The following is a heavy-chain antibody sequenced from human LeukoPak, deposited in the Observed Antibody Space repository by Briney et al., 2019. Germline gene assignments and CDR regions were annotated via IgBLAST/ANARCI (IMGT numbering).Heavy chain of an antibody. CDR2: ISYDGSNK. V-gene: IGHV3-30*04. CDR3: ARVGRIYSYGPYHFDY. D-gene: IGHD5-18*01. CDR1: GFTFSSYA. J-gene: IGHJ4*02. Sequence: PGGSLRLSCAASGFTFSSYAMHWVRQAPGKGLEWVAVISYDGSNKYYADSVKGRFTISRDNSKNTLYLQMNSLRAEDTAVYYCARVGRIYSYGPYHFDYWGQGTLVTVSS.